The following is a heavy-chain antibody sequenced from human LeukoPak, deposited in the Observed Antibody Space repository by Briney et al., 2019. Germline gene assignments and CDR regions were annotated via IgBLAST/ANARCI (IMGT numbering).Heavy chain of an antibody. D-gene: IGHD6-13*01. V-gene: IGHV3-30-3*01. CDR2: ISYDGSDK. J-gene: IGHJ6*02. CDR3: GRDRQQLVRHRYYYGMDV. Sequence: GGSLRLSCAASEFTFNIYGMHWVRQAPGNGLEWVAVISYDGSDKYYADSVKGRFTISRDNSKNTLYLQMNSLRAEDTAVYYCGRDRQQLVRHRYYYGMDVWGQGTTVTVSS. CDR1: EFTFNIYG.